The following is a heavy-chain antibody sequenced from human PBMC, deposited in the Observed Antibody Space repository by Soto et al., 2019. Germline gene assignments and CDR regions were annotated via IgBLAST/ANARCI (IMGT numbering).Heavy chain of an antibody. V-gene: IGHV1-18*01. Sequence: QVQLVQSGAEVKKPGASVKVSCKASGYTFTSYAISWVRQAPGQGLEWMGWISAYNGNTKYVQKLQGRVTMTTDTSTSPASMELRSLRSDDTAVYYCARDSPPVDSWGQGTLVTVSS. J-gene: IGHJ4*02. CDR1: GYTFTSYA. CDR3: ARDSPPVDS. CDR2: ISAYNGNT.